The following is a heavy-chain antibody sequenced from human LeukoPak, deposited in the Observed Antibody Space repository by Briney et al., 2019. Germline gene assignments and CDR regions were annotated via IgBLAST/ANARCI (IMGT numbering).Heavy chain of an antibody. V-gene: IGHV4-39*01. Sequence: ETLSLNCTVSGGSISSSSYYWGWIRQPPGKGLEWIGSIYYSGSTYYNPSLKSRVTISVDTSKSQFSLTLSSVTAADTAVYYCARLSTATPHAFDIWGQGTMVTVSS. CDR2: IYYSGST. CDR3: ARLSTATPHAFDI. D-gene: IGHD4-17*01. CDR1: GGSISSSSYY. J-gene: IGHJ3*02.